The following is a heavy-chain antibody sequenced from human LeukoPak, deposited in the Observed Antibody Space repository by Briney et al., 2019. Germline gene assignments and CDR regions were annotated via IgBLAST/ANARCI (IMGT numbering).Heavy chain of an antibody. CDR3: ARSRGVAAAGTSYYFDY. J-gene: IGHJ4*02. V-gene: IGHV3-21*01. Sequence: PGGSLRLSCAASGFTFSSYSMNWVRQAPGKGLEWVSSISSSSSYIYYADSVKGRFTISRDNAKNSLYLQMNSLRAEDTAVYYCARSRGVAAAGTSYYFDYWGQGTLVTVSS. CDR2: ISSSSSYI. CDR1: GFTFSSYS. D-gene: IGHD6-13*01.